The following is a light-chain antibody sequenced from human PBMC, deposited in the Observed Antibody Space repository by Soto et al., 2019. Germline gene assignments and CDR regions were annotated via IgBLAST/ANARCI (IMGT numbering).Light chain of an antibody. CDR1: SSDVGGYNF. Sequence: QSVLTQPASVSGSPGQSITISCIGTSSDVGGYNFVSWYQQHPGEAPKLIIFDVSHRPSGISTRFSGSKSGNTASLTISGLQAEDEADYYCSSYRIRSPTDYVFGTGTKVTVL. V-gene: IGLV2-14*03. J-gene: IGLJ1*01. CDR3: SSYRIRSPTDYV. CDR2: DVS.